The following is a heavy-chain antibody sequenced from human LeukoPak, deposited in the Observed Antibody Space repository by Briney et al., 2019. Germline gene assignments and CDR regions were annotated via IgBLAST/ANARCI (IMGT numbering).Heavy chain of an antibody. CDR3: ARLGHCLGTSCSTGSTPFDY. J-gene: IGHJ4*02. CDR2: MNRDGSDE. D-gene: IGHD4-11*01. V-gene: IGHV3-7*01. CDR1: GFTFSKYW. Sequence: QPGGSLRLSCETSGFTFSKYWMSWVRQAPGKGLEWVANMNRDGSDEHYADSVTGRFTISRDNSKNSLYLQLTSLRVEDTAIYYCARLGHCLGTSCSTGSTPFDYWGRGTLVTVSS.